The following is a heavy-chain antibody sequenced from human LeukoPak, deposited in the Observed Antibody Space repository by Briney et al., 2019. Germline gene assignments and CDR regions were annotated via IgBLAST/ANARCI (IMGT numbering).Heavy chain of an antibody. V-gene: IGHV5-51*01. Sequence: GESLKISCKGSGYSFTSYWIGWVRQMPGKGLEWMGIIYPGDSDTRYSPSFQGQVTISADKSISTAYLQWSSLKASDTAMYYCARLSYYYDSSGYYYGPNYYYYMDVWGKGTTVTDSS. CDR1: GYSFTSYW. CDR3: ARLSYYYDSSGYYYGPNYYYYMDV. CDR2: IYPGDSDT. J-gene: IGHJ6*03. D-gene: IGHD3-22*01.